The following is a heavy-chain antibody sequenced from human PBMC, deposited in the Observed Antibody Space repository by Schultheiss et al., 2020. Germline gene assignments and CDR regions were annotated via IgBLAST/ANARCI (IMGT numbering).Heavy chain of an antibody. CDR3: ARGEIGTGTTGGRGYYYYMDV. V-gene: IGHV3-11*01. CDR1: GFTFSNAW. Sequence: GESLKISCAASGFTFSNAWMSWVRQAPGKGLEWVSAISGSGGSTYYADSVKGRFTISRDNAKNSLYLQMNSLRAEDTAVYYCARGEIGTGTTGGRGYYYYMDVWGKGTTVTVSS. J-gene: IGHJ6*03. CDR2: ISGSGGST. D-gene: IGHD1-1*01.